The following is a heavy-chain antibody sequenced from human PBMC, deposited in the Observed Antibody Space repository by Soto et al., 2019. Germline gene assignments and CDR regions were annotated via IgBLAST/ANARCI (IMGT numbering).Heavy chain of an antibody. CDR3: AREQGYYDALPYPLPSAA. CDR1: GYSISSGYY. Sequence: ASETLSLTCAVSGYSISSGYYWGWVRQPPGKGLEWIGSIYHSGSTYYNPSLKSRVTISVDTSKNQFSLKLSSVTAADTAVYYCAREQGYYDALPYPLPSAAWGPGTLLTVSS. D-gene: IGHD3-22*01. J-gene: IGHJ5*02. V-gene: IGHV4-38-2*02. CDR2: IYHSGST.